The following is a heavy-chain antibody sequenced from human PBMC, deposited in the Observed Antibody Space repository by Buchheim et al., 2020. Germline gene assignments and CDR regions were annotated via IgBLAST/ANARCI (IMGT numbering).Heavy chain of an antibody. D-gene: IGHD5-12*01. CDR2: ISSSSSTI. V-gene: IGHV3-48*01. J-gene: IGHJ6*02. Sequence: EVKLVESGGGLVQTGGPLRLSCAASGFTFSSYSMNWVSQAPGKGVVWVSYISSSSSTIYYADAVTDRFTLSRDNAKNSLYLQMNSLRAEDTAVDYCARMRGSGYARVYYYYYGMDVWGQGTT. CDR1: GFTFSSYS. CDR3: ARMRGSGYARVYYYYYGMDV.